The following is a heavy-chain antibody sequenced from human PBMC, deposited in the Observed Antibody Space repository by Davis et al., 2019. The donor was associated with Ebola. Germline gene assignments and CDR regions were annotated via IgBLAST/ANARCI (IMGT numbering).Heavy chain of an antibody. D-gene: IGHD6-13*01. CDR3: ARDRGMIAAAGHFDY. CDR2: INAGNGNT. V-gene: IGHV1-3*01. CDR1: GYTFTPYA. Sequence: AASVKVSCKSSGYTFTPYALHWVRQAPGQGLEWMGWINAGNGNTKYSQKFQGRVTITRDTSASTAYMELSSLRSDDTAGYYCARDRGMIAAAGHFDYWGQGTLVTVSS. J-gene: IGHJ4*02.